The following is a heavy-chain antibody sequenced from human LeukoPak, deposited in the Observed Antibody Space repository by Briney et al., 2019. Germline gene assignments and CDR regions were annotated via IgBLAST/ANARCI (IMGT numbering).Heavy chain of an antibody. CDR1: GFSFTTYW. Sequence: GESLRLSCAASGFSFTTYWMSWVRQAPGKGLEWVANIKQDGTEKYYVDSVKGRFTISRDNAKNSLYLQMNSLRAEDTAVYYCARDRRTMVRGVNPYYFDYWGQGTLVTVSS. CDR3: ARDRRTMVRGVNPYYFDY. CDR2: IKQDGTEK. V-gene: IGHV3-7*01. D-gene: IGHD3-10*01. J-gene: IGHJ4*02.